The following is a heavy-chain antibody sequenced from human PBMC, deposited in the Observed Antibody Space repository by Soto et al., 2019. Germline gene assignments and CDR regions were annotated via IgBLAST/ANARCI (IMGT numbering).Heavy chain of an antibody. V-gene: IGHV1-69*01. J-gene: IGHJ4*02. CDR3: ATGVIWIGYFTVDS. CDR1: GGSFGNSA. CDR2: FIPVYRTL. Sequence: QVLLVQSGAEVKKPGSSVQISCKASGGSFGNSAINWVRQMPGQGLEWLGGFIPVYRTLNYAQKFQGRVTIPADESTGTAYMTLSSLASNDTAVYYCATGVIWIGYFTVDSWGQGNRVTVSS. D-gene: IGHD3-3*01.